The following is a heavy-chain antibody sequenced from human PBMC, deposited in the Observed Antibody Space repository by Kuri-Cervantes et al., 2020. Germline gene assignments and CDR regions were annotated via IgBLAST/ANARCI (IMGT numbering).Heavy chain of an antibody. CDR2: ISSGSYTI. CDR1: GFTFDDYA. D-gene: IGHD1-14*01. V-gene: IGHV3-48*01. CDR3: ARGPRYNDDYYYYYMDV. Sequence: GGSLRLSCAASGFTFDDYAMHWVRQAPGKGLEWVSYISSGSYTIYYADSVKGRFTVSRDNANNSLYLQMNSLRAEDTALYYCARGPRYNDDYYYYYMDVWGRGTTVTVSS. J-gene: IGHJ6*03.